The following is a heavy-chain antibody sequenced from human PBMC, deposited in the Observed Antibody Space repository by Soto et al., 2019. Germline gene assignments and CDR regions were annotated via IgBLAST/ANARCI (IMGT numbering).Heavy chain of an antibody. CDR2: ISSSSSYI. CDR3: AREGTTGHVLYYYSGMEV. J-gene: IGHJ6*02. Sequence: EVQLVESGGGLVKPGGSLRLSCAASGFTFSSYSMNWVRQAPGKGLEWVSSISSSSSYIYYADSVKGRFTISRDNAKNSLYLHMISLCRDDTAVYYCAREGTTGHVLYYYSGMEVWCQGTTVTVS. D-gene: IGHD1-1*01. V-gene: IGHV3-21*01. CDR1: GFTFSSYS.